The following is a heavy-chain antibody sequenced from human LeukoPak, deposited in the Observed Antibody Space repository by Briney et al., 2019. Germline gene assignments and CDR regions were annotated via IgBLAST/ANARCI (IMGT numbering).Heavy chain of an antibody. D-gene: IGHD3-10*01. CDR2: IIPILGIA. J-gene: IGHJ4*02. CDR1: GGTFSSYT. Sequence: SVKVSCKASGGTFSSYTISWVRQAPGQGLEWMGRIIPILGIANYAQKFQGRVTITADKSTSTAYMELSSLRSEDTAVYYCARDGSGSYYYKGPRTYYYFDYWGQGTLVTVSS. CDR3: ARDGSGSYYYKGPRTYYYFDY. V-gene: IGHV1-69*04.